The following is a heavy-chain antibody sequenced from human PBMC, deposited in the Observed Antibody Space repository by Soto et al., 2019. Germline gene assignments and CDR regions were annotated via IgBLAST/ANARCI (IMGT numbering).Heavy chain of an antibody. CDR1: GYTFTTYY. CDR2: INPSGGST. Sequence: ASVKVSCKASGYTFTTYYMHWVRQAPGQGLEWMGIINPSGGSTTYAQKFQGRVTMTRDTSTSTVYMELSSLRSEDTAVYYCAREVERGYSYGSLEYWGQGTLVTVS. V-gene: IGHV1-46*01. J-gene: IGHJ4*02. CDR3: AREVERGYSYGSLEY. D-gene: IGHD5-18*01.